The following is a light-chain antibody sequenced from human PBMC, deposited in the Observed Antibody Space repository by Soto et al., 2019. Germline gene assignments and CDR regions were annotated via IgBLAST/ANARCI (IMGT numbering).Light chain of an antibody. Sequence: EIVLTQSPGTLSLSPRERATLSCRSSQSVSSSYLAWYQHKPGQAPRLLIYDVSSRATGIPDRFSGSGSGTDFILTISRLEPEDFAVYYCQQYGSSPTFGQGTKVEIK. V-gene: IGKV3-20*01. CDR3: QQYGSSPT. CDR2: DVS. CDR1: QSVSSSY. J-gene: IGKJ1*01.